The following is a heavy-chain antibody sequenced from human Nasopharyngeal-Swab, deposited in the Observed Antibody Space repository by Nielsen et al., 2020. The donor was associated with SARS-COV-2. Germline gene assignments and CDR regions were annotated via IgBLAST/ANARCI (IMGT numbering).Heavy chain of an antibody. D-gene: IGHD5-18*01. V-gene: IGHV3-21*01. Sequence: GESLKISCAASGFTFSSYSMNWVRQAPGKGLEWVSSISSSSSYIYYADSVKGRFTISRDNAKNSLYLQMNSLRAEDTAVYYCARARGYSYDDAFDIWGQGTMVTVSS. CDR3: ARARGYSYDDAFDI. CDR2: ISSSSSYI. J-gene: IGHJ3*02. CDR1: GFTFSSYS.